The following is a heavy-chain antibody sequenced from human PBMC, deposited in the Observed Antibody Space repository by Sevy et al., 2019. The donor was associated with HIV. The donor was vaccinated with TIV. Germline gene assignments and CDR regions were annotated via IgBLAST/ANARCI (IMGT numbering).Heavy chain of an antibody. CDR2: ISGSGGST. J-gene: IGHJ4*02. CDR3: AKDRPIAAAGKIDY. CDR1: GFTFSTYG. Sequence: GGSLRLSCAASGFTFSTYGMHWVRQAPGKGLEWVSAISGSGGSTYYADSVKGRFTISRDNSKNTLYLQMNSLRAEDTAVYYCAKDRPIAAAGKIDYWGQGTLVTVSS. V-gene: IGHV3-23*01. D-gene: IGHD6-13*01.